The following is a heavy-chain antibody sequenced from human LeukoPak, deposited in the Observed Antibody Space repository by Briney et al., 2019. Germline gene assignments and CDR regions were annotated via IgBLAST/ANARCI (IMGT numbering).Heavy chain of an antibody. CDR1: GGSISGTY. CDR3: AREASRITIFGVVIKGRFDY. V-gene: IGHV4-4*07. Sequence: SETLSLTCTVSGGSISGTYWAWIRQPAGKGLEWIGRIYTSGSTNYNPSLKSRVTMSVDTSKNQFSLKLSSVTAADTAVYYCAREASRITIFGVVIKGRFDYWGQGTLVTVSS. CDR2: IYTSGST. D-gene: IGHD3-3*01. J-gene: IGHJ4*02.